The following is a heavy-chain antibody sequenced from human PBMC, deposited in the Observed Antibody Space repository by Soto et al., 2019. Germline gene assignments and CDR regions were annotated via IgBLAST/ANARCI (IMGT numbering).Heavy chain of an antibody. CDR3: ANALDYYVSGRPFDY. Sequence: QVQMVESGGGVVQPGRSLRLSCAASGFTFSSYAMHWVRQAPGKGLEWVAVISYDGSNKHYADSVKGRFTISIDNSKNTVYLQMNSLRPEDTAVYYCANALDYYVSGRPFDYWGQGTLLTVSS. D-gene: IGHD3-10*01. CDR2: ISYDGSNK. V-gene: IGHV3-30-3*01. CDR1: GFTFSSYA. J-gene: IGHJ4*02.